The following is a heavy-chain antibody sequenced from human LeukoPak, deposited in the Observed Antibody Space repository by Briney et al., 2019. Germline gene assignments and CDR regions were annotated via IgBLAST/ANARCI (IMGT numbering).Heavy chain of an antibody. CDR1: GFTFSSYA. D-gene: IGHD3-22*01. J-gene: IGHJ4*02. V-gene: IGHV3-23*01. CDR3: AKDIAGHYYDSSGYYDY. CDR2: ISGSGGST. Sequence: QTGGSLRLSCAASGFTFSSYAMSWVRQAPGKGLEWVSGISGSGGSTYYADSVKGRFTISRDNSKNTLYLQMNSLRAEDTAVYYCAKDIAGHYYDSSGYYDYWGQGTLVTVSS.